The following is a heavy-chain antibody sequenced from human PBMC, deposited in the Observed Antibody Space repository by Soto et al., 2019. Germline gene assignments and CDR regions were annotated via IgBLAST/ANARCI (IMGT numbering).Heavy chain of an antibody. CDR1: GLTFSSYA. D-gene: IGHD6-13*01. CDR2: ISGSGGST. CDR3: AKPPGTQQLWGGHDY. Sequence: EVQLLESGGGLVQPGGSLRLSCAASGLTFSSYAMSWVRQAPGKGLEWVSAISGSGGSTYYADSVKGRFTISRDNSKNTLYLQMNSLRAEDKAVYYCAKPPGTQQLWGGHDYWGQGTLVTVSS. V-gene: IGHV3-23*01. J-gene: IGHJ4*02.